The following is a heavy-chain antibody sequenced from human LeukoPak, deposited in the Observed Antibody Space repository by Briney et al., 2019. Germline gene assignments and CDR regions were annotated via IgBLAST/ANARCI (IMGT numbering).Heavy chain of an antibody. D-gene: IGHD2-21*02. Sequence: PSETLSLTCTVSGYSISSGYYWGWIRPPPGKGLEWIGSIYDSGSTYHNPSLKSRVTISVDTSKNQFSLKLSSVIAADTAVYYCARACRGGDCYLDYWGQGALVTVSS. J-gene: IGHJ4*02. CDR1: GYSISSGYY. CDR2: IYDSGST. CDR3: ARACRGGDCYLDY. V-gene: IGHV4-38-2*02.